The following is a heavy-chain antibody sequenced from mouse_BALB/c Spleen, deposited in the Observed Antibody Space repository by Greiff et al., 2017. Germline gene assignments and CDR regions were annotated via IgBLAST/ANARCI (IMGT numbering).Heavy chain of an antibody. CDR3: ARHSYYGSSYWYFDV. V-gene: IGHV5-6-2*01. Sequence: EVQRVESGGGLVKLGGSLKLSCAASGFTFSSYYMSWVRQTPEKRLELVAAINSNGGSTYYPDTVKGRFTISRDNAKNTLYLQMSSLKSEDTALYYCARHSYYGSSYWYFDVWGAGTTVTVSS. CDR2: INSNGGST. J-gene: IGHJ1*01. D-gene: IGHD1-1*01. CDR1: GFTFSSYY.